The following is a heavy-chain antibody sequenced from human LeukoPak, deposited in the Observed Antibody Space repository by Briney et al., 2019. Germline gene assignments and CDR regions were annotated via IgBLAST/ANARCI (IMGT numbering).Heavy chain of an antibody. CDR3: ARESEGTPDFGINYYYYMDV. V-gene: IGHV1-2*02. D-gene: IGHD3-3*01. J-gene: IGHJ6*03. Sequence: ASVRVSCKASGYSLTDHCMHWVRQAPGQGLEWMGWINPHSGDTNSTQKFQGRVTMTTDTSISTVFLELDRLTPDDTAVYYCARESEGTPDFGINYYYYMDVWGEGTTVTVSS. CDR2: INPHSGDT. CDR1: GYSLTDHC.